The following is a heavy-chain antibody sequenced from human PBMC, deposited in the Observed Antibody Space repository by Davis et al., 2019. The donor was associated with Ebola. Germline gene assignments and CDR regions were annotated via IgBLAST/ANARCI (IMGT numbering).Heavy chain of an antibody. CDR2: ISSSGDNT. CDR3: ARAGGSTTLTAPSMDV. D-gene: IGHD2-21*02. V-gene: IGHV3-23*01. Sequence: GGSLRLSCAASGFTSSTYAMSWVRQAPGKGLEWVATISSSGDNTYYADSVKGRFTISRDNSKNTLFLQMNSLRAEDTAVYYCARAGGSTTLTAPSMDVWGQGTTVTVSS. CDR1: GFTSSTYA. J-gene: IGHJ6*02.